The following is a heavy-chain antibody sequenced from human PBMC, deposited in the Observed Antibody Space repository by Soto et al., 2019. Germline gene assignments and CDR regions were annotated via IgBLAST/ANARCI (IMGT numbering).Heavy chain of an antibody. J-gene: IGHJ4*02. V-gene: IGHV4-30-2*01. CDR3: AAGGGLPRYY. Sequence: QLQLQETGSGLVNPTQTLSITFAVSGGSISSGGDSWSWIRQPPGKVLEWIGYIYHSGSTYYNPYLKIRVTISVEKSKNQYSLKLSSVTAADTAVYYCAAGGGLPRYYWGQGTLVTVSS. CDR1: GGSISSGGDS. D-gene: IGHD5-12*01. CDR2: IYHSGST.